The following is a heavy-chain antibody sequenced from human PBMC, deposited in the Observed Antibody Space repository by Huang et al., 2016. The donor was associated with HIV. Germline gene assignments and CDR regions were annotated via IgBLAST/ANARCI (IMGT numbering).Heavy chain of an antibody. D-gene: IGHD3-22*01. Sequence: EVQLVESGGGLVQPGGSLRLSCAASGFSISSYWMPWVRQAPGKGLLLVSRINSDGSSTSSADSLKGRFTISRDNAKNTLYLQMNSLRAEDTAVYYCARDPRIQSWLNFFDYWGQGTLVSVSS. CDR2: INSDGSST. J-gene: IGHJ4*02. CDR1: GFSISSYW. V-gene: IGHV3-74*01. CDR3: ARDPRIQSWLNFFDY.